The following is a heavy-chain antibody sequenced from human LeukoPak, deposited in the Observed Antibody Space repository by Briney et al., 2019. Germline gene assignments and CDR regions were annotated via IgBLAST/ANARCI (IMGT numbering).Heavy chain of an antibody. CDR1: GFTFSSYW. CDR3: AKVPYSSGQYFDY. D-gene: IGHD6-19*01. V-gene: IGHV3-30*02. Sequence: GGSLRLSCAASGFTFSSYWMNWARQAPGKGLEWVAVIWYDGSNKYYADSVKGRFTISRDNSKNTLYLQMNSLRAEDTAVYYCAKVPYSSGQYFDYWGQGTLVTVSS. CDR2: IWYDGSNK. J-gene: IGHJ4*02.